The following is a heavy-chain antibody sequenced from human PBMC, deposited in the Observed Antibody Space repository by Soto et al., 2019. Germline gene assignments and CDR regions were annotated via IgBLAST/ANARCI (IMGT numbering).Heavy chain of an antibody. CDR2: IYYSGNT. CDR3: ARDRLMATARTARQYFGLDV. D-gene: IGHD5-18*01. V-gene: IGHV4-31*03. Sequence: PSETLSLTCTVSGGSIRSGGYYWSWVRQNPRRGLEWIGNIYYSGNTYYNPSLKSRLTISVDTSKNQFSLNLSSVTAADTAVYYCARDRLMATARTARQYFGLDVWGQGTTVTVSS. CDR1: GGSIRSGGYY. J-gene: IGHJ6*02.